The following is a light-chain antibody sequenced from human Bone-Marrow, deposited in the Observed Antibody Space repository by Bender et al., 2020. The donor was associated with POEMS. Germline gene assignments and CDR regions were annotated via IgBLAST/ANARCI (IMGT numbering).Light chain of an antibody. CDR3: CSFATGRM. Sequence: QSALSQPASVSGSPGQSITISCTGTSSDVGSYYLVSWYQQRPGKAPKAMIYEGTKRPSGVSNRFSGSRSGYTASLTISGLQAEDEADYYCCSFATGRMFGGGTKLTVL. J-gene: IGLJ3*02. CDR2: EGT. V-gene: IGLV2-23*01. CDR1: SSDVGSYYL.